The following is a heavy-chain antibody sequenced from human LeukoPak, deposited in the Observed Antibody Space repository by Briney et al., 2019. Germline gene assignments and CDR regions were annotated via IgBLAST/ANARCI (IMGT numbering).Heavy chain of an antibody. D-gene: IGHD6-25*01. V-gene: IGHV3-23*01. CDR1: GITLSNYG. J-gene: IGHJ4*02. Sequence: GGSLTLSCAVSGITLSNYGMSWVRQAPGKGLEWVAGISGSGGSTNYADSVKGRFTISRDNPKNTLFLQMKSLRAEDTAVYFCARVGIAANDYWGQGTLVTVSS. CDR2: ISGSGGST. CDR3: ARVGIAANDY.